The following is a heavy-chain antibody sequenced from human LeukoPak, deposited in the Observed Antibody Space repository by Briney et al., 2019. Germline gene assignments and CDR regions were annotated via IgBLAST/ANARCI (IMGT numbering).Heavy chain of an antibody. Sequence: GGSLRLSCAASGFTFSSYSVNWVRQAPGKGLEWVSSISSSSSYIYYADSVKGRFTISRDNSKNTLYLQMNSLRAEDTAVYYCARATYGDAGFDYWGQGTLVTVSS. J-gene: IGHJ4*02. CDR1: GFTFSSYS. D-gene: IGHD4-17*01. V-gene: IGHV3-21*04. CDR2: ISSSSSYI. CDR3: ARATYGDAGFDY.